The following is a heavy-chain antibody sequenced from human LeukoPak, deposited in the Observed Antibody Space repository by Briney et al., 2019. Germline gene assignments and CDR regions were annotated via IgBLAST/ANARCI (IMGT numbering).Heavy chain of an antibody. Sequence: SETLSLTCTVSGGSISSSSYYWGWIRQPPGKGLEWIGSIYYSGSTYYNPSLKSRVTISVDTSKNQFSLKLSSVTAADTAVYYCAREDYYDSSGFAPWGQGTLVTVSS. J-gene: IGHJ5*02. CDR3: AREDYYDSSGFAP. CDR2: IYYSGST. V-gene: IGHV4-39*07. CDR1: GGSISSSSYY. D-gene: IGHD3-22*01.